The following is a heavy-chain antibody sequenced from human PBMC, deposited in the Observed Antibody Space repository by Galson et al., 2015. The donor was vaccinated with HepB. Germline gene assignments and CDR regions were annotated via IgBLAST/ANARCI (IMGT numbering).Heavy chain of an antibody. V-gene: IGHV3-30*04. CDR2: ISYDGSNK. Sequence: SLRLSCAASGFTLSSYAMHWVRQAPGKGLEWVAVISYDGSNKYYADSVKGRFTISRDNSKNTLYLQMNSLRAEDTAVYYCARGTNYYYGSGSDGYWGQGTLVTVSS. CDR3: ARGTNYYYGSGSDGY. J-gene: IGHJ4*02. CDR1: GFTLSSYA. D-gene: IGHD3-10*01.